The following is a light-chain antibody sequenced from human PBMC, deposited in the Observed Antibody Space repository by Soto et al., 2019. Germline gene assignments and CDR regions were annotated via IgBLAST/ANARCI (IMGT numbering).Light chain of an antibody. CDR2: DAS. V-gene: IGKV3-11*01. CDR1: QSVSSN. CDR3: QQRSNWPRT. J-gene: IGKJ1*01. Sequence: ELVITQSPATLSVSPGERATLSCRASQSVSSNLAWYQQKPGQAPRLLIYDASNRATGIPARFSGSGSGTDLTLTISSLEPEDFAVYYCQQRSNWPRTFGQGTKVDI.